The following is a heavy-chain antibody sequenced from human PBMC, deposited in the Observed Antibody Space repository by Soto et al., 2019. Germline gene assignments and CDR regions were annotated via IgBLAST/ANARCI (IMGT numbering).Heavy chain of an antibody. V-gene: IGHV3-21*01. CDR2: ISSSSSYI. Sequence: EVQLVESGGGLVKPGGSLRLSCAASGFTFSSYSMNWVRQAPGKGLEWVSSISSSSSYIYYADSVKGRFTISRDNAKNSLYLQMNSLRAEDTAVYYCARADGDFYYYYYGIDVWGQGTTVTVSS. J-gene: IGHJ6*02. CDR3: ARADGDFYYYYYGIDV. D-gene: IGHD4-17*01. CDR1: GFTFSSYS.